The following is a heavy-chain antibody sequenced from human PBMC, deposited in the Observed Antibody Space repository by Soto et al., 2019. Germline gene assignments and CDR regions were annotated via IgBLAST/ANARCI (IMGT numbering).Heavy chain of an antibody. Sequence: EVQLVESGGGLIQPGGSLRLSCAASGFTVSSNYMSWVRQAPGKGLEWVSVIYSGGSTYYADSVKGRFTISRDNSKNTXXXTXXSLGAEDPAVYYCAGDFVVVAAAGRGAYYYHGMDVWGQGTTVTVSS. CDR2: IYSGGST. J-gene: IGHJ6*02. D-gene: IGHD6-13*01. CDR3: AGDFVVVAAAGRGAYYYHGMDV. CDR1: GFTVSSNY. V-gene: IGHV3-53*01.